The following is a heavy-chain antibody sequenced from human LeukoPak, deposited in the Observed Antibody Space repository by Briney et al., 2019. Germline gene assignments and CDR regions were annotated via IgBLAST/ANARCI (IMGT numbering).Heavy chain of an antibody. CDR2: ISGSGGST. D-gene: IGHD2-2*01. V-gene: IGHV3-23*01. CDR1: GFTFSSYA. Sequence: GGSLRLSCAASGFTFSSYAMSWVRQAPGKGLEWVSAISGSGGSTYYADSVKGRFTISRDNSKNTLYLQMNSLRAEDTAVYYCAREGHCSSTSCYGASENSYYYYGMDVWGQGTTVTVSS. J-gene: IGHJ6*02. CDR3: AREGHCSSTSCYGASENSYYYYGMDV.